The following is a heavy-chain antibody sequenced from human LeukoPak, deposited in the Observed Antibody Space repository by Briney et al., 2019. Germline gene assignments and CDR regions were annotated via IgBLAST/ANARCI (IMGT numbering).Heavy chain of an antibody. J-gene: IGHJ6*02. V-gene: IGHV4-34*01. CDR2: INHSGST. D-gene: IGHD5-18*01. CDR1: GGSFSGYY. CDR3: ARGGRDTAMATTYYYYYYGMDV. Sequence: SETLSLTCAVYGGSFSGYYWSWIRQPPGKGLEWIGEINHSGSTNYNPSLKSRVTISVDTSKNQFSLKLSSVTAADTAVYYCARGGRDTAMATTYYYYYYGMDVWGRGTTVTVSS.